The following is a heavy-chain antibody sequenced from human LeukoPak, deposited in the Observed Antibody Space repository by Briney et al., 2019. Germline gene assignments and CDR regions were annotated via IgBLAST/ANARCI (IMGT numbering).Heavy chain of an antibody. CDR1: GFTFSSYA. J-gene: IGHJ4*02. CDR2: ISGSGGST. CDR3: AKTGDDFWSGYLAQFDY. V-gene: IGHV3-23*01. D-gene: IGHD3-3*01. Sequence: PRGSLRLSCAASGFTFSSYAMSWVRQAPGKGLEWVSAISGSGGSTYYADSVKGRFTISRDNSKNTLYLQMNSLRAEDTAVYYCAKTGDDFWSGYLAQFDYWGQGTLVTASS.